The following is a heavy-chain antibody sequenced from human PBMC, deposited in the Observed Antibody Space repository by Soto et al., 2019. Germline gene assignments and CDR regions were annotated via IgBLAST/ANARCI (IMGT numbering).Heavy chain of an antibody. CDR2: IWYDGSKK. Sequence: QVQLVESGGGVVQPGRSLRLSCAASGFTFSSYGMHWVRQAPGKGLEWVAVIWYDGSKKYYADSVKGRFTISRDNSKKTLYLQFNSLRAEDTAVYYGARDSEVVIATNDAFDICGQGTMVTDSS. V-gene: IGHV3-33*01. D-gene: IGHD2-21*01. J-gene: IGHJ3*02. CDR1: GFTFSSYG. CDR3: ARDSEVVIATNDAFDI.